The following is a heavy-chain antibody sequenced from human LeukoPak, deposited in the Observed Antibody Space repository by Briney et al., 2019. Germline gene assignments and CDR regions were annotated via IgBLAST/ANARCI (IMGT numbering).Heavy chain of an antibody. Sequence: PGRSLRLSCAASGFTFDDYAMHWVRQAPGKGLEWASGISWNSGSIGYADSVKGRFTISRDNAKNSLYLQMNSLRAEDMALYYCAKVDSSGYYFDYWGQGTLVTVSS. J-gene: IGHJ4*02. CDR2: ISWNSGSI. CDR1: GFTFDDYA. CDR3: AKVDSSGYYFDY. V-gene: IGHV3-9*03. D-gene: IGHD3-22*01.